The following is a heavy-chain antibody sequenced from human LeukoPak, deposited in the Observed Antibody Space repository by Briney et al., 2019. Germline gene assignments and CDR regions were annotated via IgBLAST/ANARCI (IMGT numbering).Heavy chain of an antibody. CDR2: IIPIFGTA. CDR1: GGTFSSYA. J-gene: IGHJ4*02. V-gene: IGHV1-69*13. Sequence: ASVKVSCKASGGTFSSYAISWVRQAPGQGLEWMGGIIPIFGTANYAQKFQGRVTITADESTSTAYMELSSLRCEDTAVYYCAREDGGSYLDWYFDYWGQGTLVTVSS. D-gene: IGHD1-26*01. CDR3: AREDGGSYLDWYFDY.